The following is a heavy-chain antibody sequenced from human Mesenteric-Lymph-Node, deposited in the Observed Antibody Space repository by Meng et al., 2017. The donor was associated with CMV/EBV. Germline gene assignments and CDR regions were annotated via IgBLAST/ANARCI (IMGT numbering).Heavy chain of an antibody. J-gene: IGHJ4*02. CDR1: GYTFTAYY. CDR2: IIPILGIA. CDR3: ARGNAFGPHY. D-gene: IGHD1-1*01. V-gene: IGHV1-69*10. Sequence: SVKVSCKASGYTFTAYYIHWLRQAPGQGLEWMGWIIPILGIANYAQKFQGSVTITADKSTSTAYMELSSLRSEDTAVYYCARGNAFGPHYWGQGTLVTVSS.